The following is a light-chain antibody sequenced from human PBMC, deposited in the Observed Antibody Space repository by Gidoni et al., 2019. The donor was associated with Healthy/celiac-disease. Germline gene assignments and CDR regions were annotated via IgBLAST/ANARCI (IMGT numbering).Light chain of an antibody. CDR1: QSISSY. CDR2: AAS. J-gene: IGKJ4*01. CDR3: QQSYSTLALT. V-gene: IGKV1-39*01. Sequence: DIQMPQSQSSLSASVGDRVTITCRASQSISSYLNWYQQKPGKAPKLLIYAASSLQSGVPARFSGSGSGTDFTLTISSLQPEDFAAYYCQQSYSTLALTFGGGTKVEIK.